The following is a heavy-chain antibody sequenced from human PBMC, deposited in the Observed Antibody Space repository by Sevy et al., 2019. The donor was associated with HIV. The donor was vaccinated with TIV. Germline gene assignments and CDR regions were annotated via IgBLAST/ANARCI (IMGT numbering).Heavy chain of an antibody. CDR2: ISVSGGSS. J-gene: IGHJ4*02. CDR1: GFIFTNFA. D-gene: IGHD5-12*01. CDR3: AKGPYSGYDSNYFAS. Sequence: GGSLRLSCAASGFIFTNFAMSWVRQAPGKGLEWVSGISVSGGSSYYADSVRGRFTISRDNSKNTLDLQMNSLRAEDTAVYYCAKGPYSGYDSNYFASWGQGTLVTVSS. V-gene: IGHV3-23*01.